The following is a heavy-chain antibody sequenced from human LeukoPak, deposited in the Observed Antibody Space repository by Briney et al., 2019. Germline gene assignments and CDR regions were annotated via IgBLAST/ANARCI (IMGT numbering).Heavy chain of an antibody. CDR1: GFTFSSYG. Sequence: GGSLRLSCAASGFTFSSYGMHWVRQAPGKGLEWVAFIRYDGSNKYYADSVKGRFTISRDNSKNTLYLQMNSLRAEDTAVYYCAKDTLTRKGCDYWGQGTLVTVSS. V-gene: IGHV3-30*02. CDR3: AKDTLTRKGCDY. J-gene: IGHJ4*02. CDR2: IRYDGSNK. D-gene: IGHD2-15*01.